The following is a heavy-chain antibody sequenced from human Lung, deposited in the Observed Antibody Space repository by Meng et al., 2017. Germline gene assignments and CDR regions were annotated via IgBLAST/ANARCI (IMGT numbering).Heavy chain of an antibody. CDR3: ARDEDISAAGKLFGDY. CDR1: GYPFPDYW. J-gene: IGHJ4*02. D-gene: IGHD6-13*01. CDR2: INTKSGDT. Sequence: VPTGGEGKQPGASVNVSCTASGYPFPDYWLHWVRRAPGQGLEWMGRINTKSGDTHYAQRFQGRVTMTGDTSISTAYMELSGLRSDDTAMYYCARDEDISAAGKLFGDYWGQGTLVTVSS. V-gene: IGHV1-2*06.